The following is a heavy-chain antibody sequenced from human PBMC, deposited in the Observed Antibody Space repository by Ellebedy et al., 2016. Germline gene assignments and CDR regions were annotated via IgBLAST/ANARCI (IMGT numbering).Heavy chain of an antibody. D-gene: IGHD6-19*01. Sequence: GESLKISCVVSGFSVSSNYMTWVRQAPGKGLEWVANINTDGSLKNYADSVKGRFTISRDNAKNSLSLQMNSLRTKDTAVYYCASRARAVAGTDPPRDYYYGMDVWGQGTTVTVSS. CDR2: INTDGSLK. CDR1: GFSVSSNY. V-gene: IGHV3-7*01. J-gene: IGHJ6*02. CDR3: ASRARAVAGTDPPRDYYYGMDV.